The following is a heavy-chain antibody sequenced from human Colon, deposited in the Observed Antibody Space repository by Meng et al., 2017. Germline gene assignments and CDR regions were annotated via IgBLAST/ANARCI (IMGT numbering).Heavy chain of an antibody. V-gene: IGHV4-61*01. CDR2: VYHRGDT. CDR1: GASVSSDNHY. CDR3: GRDQGRELINH. J-gene: IGHJ4*02. D-gene: IGHD1-7*01. Sequence: HVQLKGSGPGLVRPSETLSLTCTVSGASVSSDNHYWSWIRQAPGKGLEWIGEVYHRGDTNYNPSLKSRVDISVDKSKNQFYLSLFSVTAADTAVYYCGRDQGRELINHWGQGTLVTVSS.